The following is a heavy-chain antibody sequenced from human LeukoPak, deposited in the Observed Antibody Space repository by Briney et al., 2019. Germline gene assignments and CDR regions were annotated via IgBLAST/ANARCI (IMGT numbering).Heavy chain of an antibody. V-gene: IGHV3-23*01. CDR2: ISASGGGT. D-gene: IGHD6-13*01. CDR3: AREEYSSSWYNWFDP. J-gene: IGHJ5*02. Sequence: GGSLRLSCADSGFTFSSYAMTWVRQAPGKGLEWVSTISASGGGTYYADSVKGRFTISRDNSKNTLYLQMNSLRAEDTAVYYCAREEYSSSWYNWFDPWGQGTLVTVSS. CDR1: GFTFSSYA.